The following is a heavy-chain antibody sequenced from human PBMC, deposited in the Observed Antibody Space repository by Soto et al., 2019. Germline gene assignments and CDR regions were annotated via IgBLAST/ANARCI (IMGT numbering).Heavy chain of an antibody. Sequence: QVELVQSGGGEVQPGRSLRLSCEASGFIFSNYGMHWVRQAPGKGLEWVAVVTYDGSKEYYADSVKGRFTISRYKSKNMVYLQMSILRVEDTAVYFCANILVYHTWAADGFDGWGQGTMVTVSP. D-gene: IGHD2-21*01. CDR2: VTYDGSKE. J-gene: IGHJ3*01. V-gene: IGHV3-30*18. CDR3: ANILVYHTWAADGFDG. CDR1: GFIFSNYG.